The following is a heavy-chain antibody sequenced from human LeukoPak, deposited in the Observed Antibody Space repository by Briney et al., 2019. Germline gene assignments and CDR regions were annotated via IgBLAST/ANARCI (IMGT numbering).Heavy chain of an antibody. CDR2: ISGSGSTS. D-gene: IGHD5-24*01. Sequence: PSETLSLTCTVSGGSISSYYWSWVRQVPGKGLEWVSAISGSGSTSYYADSVKGRFTISRDNSKNTVYLQMNSLRAEDSAVYYCGNPRRGRDLISDYWGPGTLVTVSS. V-gene: IGHV3-23*01. CDR1: GGSISSYY. CDR3: GNPRRGRDLISDY. J-gene: IGHJ4*02.